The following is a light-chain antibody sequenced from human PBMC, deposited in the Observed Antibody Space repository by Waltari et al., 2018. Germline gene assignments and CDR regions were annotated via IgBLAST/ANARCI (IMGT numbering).Light chain of an antibody. J-gene: IGKJ4*01. Sequence: EIVLTQSPGTLSLSPGERATLSCRASQSINNYLAWYQQKPGQAPRLLISDASNRATGIPARFSGSGSGTDFTLTISSLEPEDFAVYYCQQRSDWPPTFGGGAKVEIK. CDR3: QQRSDWPPT. CDR2: DAS. V-gene: IGKV3-11*01. CDR1: QSINNY.